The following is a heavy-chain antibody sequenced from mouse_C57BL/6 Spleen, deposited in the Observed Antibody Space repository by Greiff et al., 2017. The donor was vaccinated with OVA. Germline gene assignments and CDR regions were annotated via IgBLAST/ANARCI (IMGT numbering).Heavy chain of an antibody. J-gene: IGHJ2*01. V-gene: IGHV1-80*01. CDR1: GYAFSSYW. Sequence: VKLVESGAELVKPGASVKISCKASGYAFSSYWMNWVKQRPGKGLEWIGQIYPGDGDTNYNGKFKGKATLTADKSSSPAYMQLSSLTSEDSAVYFCAREVLRKGFDYWGQGTTLTVSS. D-gene: IGHD1-1*01. CDR2: IYPGDGDT. CDR3: AREVLRKGFDY.